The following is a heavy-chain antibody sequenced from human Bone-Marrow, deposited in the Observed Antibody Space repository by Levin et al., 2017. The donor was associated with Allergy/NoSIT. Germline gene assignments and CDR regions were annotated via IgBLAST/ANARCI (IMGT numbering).Heavy chain of an antibody. D-gene: IGHD4/OR15-4a*01. J-gene: IGHJ4*02. V-gene: IGHV3-33*01. CDR2: IWYDGSNE. Sequence: LSLPCAVSGFTLCSFHWVRQAPGKGLEWVAVIWYDGSNEDYADTVRGRFIISRDKSKNTLYLQMNTLRVDDTAVYYFAREDSPRAKRSFDSWGQGTLVTVSS. CDR1: GFTLCS. CDR3: AREDSPRAKRSFDS.